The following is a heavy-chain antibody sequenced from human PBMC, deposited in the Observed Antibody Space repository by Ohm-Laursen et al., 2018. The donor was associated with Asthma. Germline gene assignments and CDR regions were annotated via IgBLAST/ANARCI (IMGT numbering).Heavy chain of an antibody. D-gene: IGHD5-18*01. CDR1: GFTFTSYD. V-gene: IGHV3-33*08. CDR3: AREDTGAFDI. CDR2: IWYGGSNK. Sequence: SLRLSCTASGFTFTSYDMYWVRQAPGKGLEFVAVIWYGGSNKYYADSVKGRFTISRDNSKNTLYLQMNSLRAEDTAVYYCAREDTGAFDIWGQGTMVTVSS. J-gene: IGHJ3*02.